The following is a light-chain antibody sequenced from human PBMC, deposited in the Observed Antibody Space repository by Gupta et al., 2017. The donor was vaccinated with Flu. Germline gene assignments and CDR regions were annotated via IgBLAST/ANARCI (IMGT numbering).Light chain of an antibody. V-gene: IGKV3-20*01. Sequence: EIVLTQSPGTLSLSPGDRVTLSCRASQSVSSSYLAWYQQKPGQAPRLLIYGASSRATGIPDRFSGSGSETDFTLTISGLEPEDFAVYYCQQYGSSPTFGQGTKVEIK. J-gene: IGKJ1*01. CDR2: GAS. CDR3: QQYGSSPT. CDR1: QSVSSSY.